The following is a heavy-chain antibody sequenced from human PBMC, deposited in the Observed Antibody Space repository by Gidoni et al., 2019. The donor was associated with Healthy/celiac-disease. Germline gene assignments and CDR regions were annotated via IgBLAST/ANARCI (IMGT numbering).Heavy chain of an antibody. CDR2: ISSSGGST. D-gene: IGHD3-3*01. CDR1: GFTFRSYA. V-gene: IGHV3-23*01. CDR3: AKDLDYDFWSGYPY. Sequence: EVQLLESGGGLLQPGGSLRLPCAASGFTFRSYAMRWVRQAPGKGLGWVSAISSSGGSTYYAGSVKGRFTISRDNSKNTLYLQMNSLRAEDTAVYYCAKDLDYDFWSGYPYWGQGTLVTVSS. J-gene: IGHJ4*02.